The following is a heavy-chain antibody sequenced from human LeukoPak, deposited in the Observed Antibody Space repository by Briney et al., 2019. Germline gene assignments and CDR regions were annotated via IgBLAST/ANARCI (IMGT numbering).Heavy chain of an antibody. CDR1: GFIISDYY. Sequence: GGSLRLSCAASGFIISDYYMTWVRRAPGKGLEWVANVKQDGSDKFYVDSVKGRFTISRDNAKNSLYLQMNSLRAEDTAVYYCARARDSSSWFSSDYWGQGTLVTVSS. CDR2: VKQDGSDK. J-gene: IGHJ4*02. V-gene: IGHV3-7*04. D-gene: IGHD6-13*01. CDR3: ARARDSSSWFSSDY.